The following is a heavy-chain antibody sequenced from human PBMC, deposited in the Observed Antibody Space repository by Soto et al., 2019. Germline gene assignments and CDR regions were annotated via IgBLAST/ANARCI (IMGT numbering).Heavy chain of an antibody. J-gene: IGHJ6*03. CDR3: AKSLVFVDHAYMDV. V-gene: IGHV1-69*08. CDR2: IIPIQGTA. D-gene: IGHD2-21*01. CDR1: GXXXTSYI. Sequence: QVXXXXXXXEXXXPXSSVKVSCEASGXXXTSYIXXXXXXXXXQGLEWMGRIIPIQGTANYALKFQDRVTITADXSTXXXXXXXRSLRPEDTALYYCAKSLVFVDHAYMDVWGKGTTVTVSS.